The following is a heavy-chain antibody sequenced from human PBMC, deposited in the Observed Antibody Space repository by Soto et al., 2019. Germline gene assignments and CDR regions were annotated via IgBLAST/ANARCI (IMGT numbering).Heavy chain of an antibody. V-gene: IGHV4-34*01. Sequence: SETLSLTCAVYGGSFSGYYWSWIRQPPGKGLEWIGEINHSGSTNYNPSLKSRVTISVDTSKNQFSLKLSSVTAADTAVYYCARELRRGYSGYEEFYAFDIWGQGTMVTVSS. D-gene: IGHD5-12*01. J-gene: IGHJ3*02. CDR2: INHSGST. CDR3: ARELRRGYSGYEEFYAFDI. CDR1: GGSFSGYY.